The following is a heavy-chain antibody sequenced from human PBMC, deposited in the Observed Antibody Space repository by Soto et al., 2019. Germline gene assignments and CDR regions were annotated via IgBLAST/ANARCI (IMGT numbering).Heavy chain of an antibody. D-gene: IGHD3-16*01. J-gene: IGHJ3*02. V-gene: IGHV4-34*01. CDR3: ARPPYAFGFDI. CDR2: INHRGST. Sequence: WTWIPQPPGKGLEWIGEINHRGSTKYNPSLKRRVTISVDTSRNQFSLKLSSVTAADTAVYFCARPPYAFGFDIWGQVTVVTVSS.